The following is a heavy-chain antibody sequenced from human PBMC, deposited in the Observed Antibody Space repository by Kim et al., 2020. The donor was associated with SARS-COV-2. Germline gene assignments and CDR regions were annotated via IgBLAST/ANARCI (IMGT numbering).Heavy chain of an antibody. CDR1: GFTFSSYA. V-gene: IGHV3-23*01. Sequence: GGSLRLSCAASGFTFSSYAMSWVRQAPGKGLEWVSAISGSGGSTYYADSVKGRFTISRDNSKNTLYLQMNSLRAEDTAVYYCAKVRASYNWNKNNWFDPWGQGTLVTVSS. D-gene: IGHD1-20*01. CDR3: AKVRASYNWNKNNWFDP. J-gene: IGHJ5*02. CDR2: ISGSGGST.